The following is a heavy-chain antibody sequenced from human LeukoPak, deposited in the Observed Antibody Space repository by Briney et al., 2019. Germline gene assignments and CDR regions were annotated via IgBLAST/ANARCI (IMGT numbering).Heavy chain of an antibody. V-gene: IGHV3-48*04. J-gene: IGHJ4*02. CDR3: ARVPVGSYSFDY. D-gene: IGHD1-26*01. CDR1: GFTFSSSS. Sequence: GGSLRLSCAASGFTFSSSSMNWVRQAPGKGLEWVAYISSSTNTIYYADSVKGRFTISRDNTKNTLYLHMNSLRAEDTAVYYCARVPVGSYSFDYWGQGTLVTVSS. CDR2: ISSSTNTI.